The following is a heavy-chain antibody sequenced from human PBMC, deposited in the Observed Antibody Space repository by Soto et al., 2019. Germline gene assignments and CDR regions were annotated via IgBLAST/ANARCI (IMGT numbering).Heavy chain of an antibody. V-gene: IGHV3-23*01. D-gene: IGHD4-17*01. J-gene: IGHJ5*02. CDR2: ISGSGGTT. CDR3: AKSTTVVPDWFDP. Sequence: PWWSLRLSCASSGFTFSSYAMSWVRQAPGKGLEWVSTISGSGGTTYYADSVRGRFSISRDNSKNTIYLQMNNLRAEDTAVYFCAKSTTVVPDWFDPWGQGALVTVSS. CDR1: GFTFSSYA.